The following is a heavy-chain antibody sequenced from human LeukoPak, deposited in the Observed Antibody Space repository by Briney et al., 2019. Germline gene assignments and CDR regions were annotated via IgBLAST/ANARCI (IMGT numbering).Heavy chain of an antibody. CDR3: ARGDWKTAYRSGSNPGYYYYFGMDA. CDR2: INHSGST. Sequence: SETLSLTCAVYGGSFSGYYWTWIRQPPGKGLEWIGDINHSGSTNYNPSLKSRVIISGDTSKKQFSLKVRSVTAADTAVYYCARGDWKTAYRSGSNPGYYYYFGMDAWGQGTTVTVSS. CDR1: GGSFSGYY. V-gene: IGHV4-34*01. D-gene: IGHD3-10*01. J-gene: IGHJ6*02.